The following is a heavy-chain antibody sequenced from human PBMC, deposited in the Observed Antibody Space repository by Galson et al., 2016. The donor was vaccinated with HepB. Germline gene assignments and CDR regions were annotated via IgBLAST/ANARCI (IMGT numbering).Heavy chain of an antibody. CDR3: ASERLDSSGYSYPDAFEI. CDR2: ISRGGTYT. D-gene: IGHD3-22*01. V-gene: IGHV3-21*01. J-gene: IGHJ3*02. Sequence: SLRLSCAASGITLRGYAMNWVRQAPGKGLDWVSCISRGGTYTYYADSVKGRFTVSRDNAKNSLYLQMHNLRAEDTALYYCASERLDSSGYSYPDAFEIWGLGTMVTVSS. CDR1: GITLRGYA.